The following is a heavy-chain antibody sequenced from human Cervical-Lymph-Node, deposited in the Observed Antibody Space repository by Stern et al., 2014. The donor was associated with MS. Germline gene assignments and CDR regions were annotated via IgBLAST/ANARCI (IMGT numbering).Heavy chain of an antibody. CDR2: IFSFLGTP. D-gene: IGHD1-14*01. CDR1: GGTFSKFP. J-gene: IGHJ5*02. Sequence: MQLVESGAEVTKPGSSVKVSCKATGGTFSKFPSSWVRQAPGQGLEWMGGIFSFLGTPTYAQEFRGGVTIAADVSTSAVYMELSSLRSADTAVYYCALSSETSDRCYSLGYDLWGQGTLVTVSS. CDR3: ALSSETSDRCYSLGYDL. V-gene: IGHV1-69*01.